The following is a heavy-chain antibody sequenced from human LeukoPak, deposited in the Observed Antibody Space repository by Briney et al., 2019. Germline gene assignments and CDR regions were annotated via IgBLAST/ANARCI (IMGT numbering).Heavy chain of an antibody. Sequence: GGSLRLSCAASGFTFSGYEMSWVRQAPGKGLEWVSYISSSGSTIYYADSVRGRFTISRDNTKNSLYLQMNSLRAEDTAVYYCAKGEDSGVTDYFDYWGQGTLVTVSS. CDR1: GFTFSGYE. D-gene: IGHD3-3*01. CDR2: ISSSGSTI. CDR3: AKGEDSGVTDYFDY. V-gene: IGHV3-48*03. J-gene: IGHJ4*02.